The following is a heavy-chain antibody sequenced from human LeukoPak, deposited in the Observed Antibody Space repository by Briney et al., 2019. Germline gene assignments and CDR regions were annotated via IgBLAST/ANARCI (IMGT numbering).Heavy chain of an antibody. J-gene: IGHJ4*02. CDR3: ARTQPGIAVAGTYDY. V-gene: IGHV4-59*01. Sequence: PSETLSLTCTVSGGSISSYYWSWIRQPPGKGLEWIGYIYYSGSTYYNPSLKSRVTISVDTSKNQFSLKLSSVTAADTAVYYCARTQPGIAVAGTYDYWGQGTLVTVSS. D-gene: IGHD6-19*01. CDR1: GGSISSYY. CDR2: IYYSGST.